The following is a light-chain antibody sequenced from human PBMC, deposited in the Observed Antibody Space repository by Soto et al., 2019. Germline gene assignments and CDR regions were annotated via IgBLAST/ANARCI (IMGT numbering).Light chain of an antibody. J-gene: IGKJ5*01. Sequence: EIVLTQSPATLSLSPGERATLSCRASQSVSSYLAWYQQKPGQAPRLLIYGASTRATGIPARFSGSGSGTEFSLIINSLQSEDFAVYYCQQYNKWPPITFGQGTRLEIK. CDR3: QQYNKWPPIT. CDR1: QSVSSY. CDR2: GAS. V-gene: IGKV3-15*01.